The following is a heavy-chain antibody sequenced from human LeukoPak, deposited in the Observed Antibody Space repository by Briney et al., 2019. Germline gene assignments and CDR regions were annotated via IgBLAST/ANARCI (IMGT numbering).Heavy chain of an antibody. CDR3: ARRGVRFLEWSPPFDP. J-gene: IGHJ5*02. CDR2: IYYSGST. CDR1: GGSISSYY. D-gene: IGHD3-3*01. Sequence: SETLSLTCTVSGGSISSYYWSWIRQPPGKGLEWIGYIYYSGSTNYNPSLKSRVTISVDTSKNQFSLKLSSVTAADTAVYYCARRGVRFLEWSPPFDPWGQGTPVTVSS. V-gene: IGHV4-59*08.